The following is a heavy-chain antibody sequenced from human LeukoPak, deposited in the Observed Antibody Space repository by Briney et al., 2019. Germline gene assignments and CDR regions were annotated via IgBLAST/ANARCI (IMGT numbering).Heavy chain of an antibody. CDR1: GYTFTVYY. CDR2: INPNSGGT. D-gene: IGHD2-15*01. J-gene: IGHJ1*01. V-gene: IGHV1-2*02. CDR3: ARGVVVTGNSPIQH. Sequence: ASVTVSFKASGYTFTVYYMHWVGQAPGQGVEWMGWINPNSGGTNYAQKFQGRVTMTRDTSISTAYMELSRLRSDDTAVYYCARGVVVTGNSPIQHWGQGTLVTVSS.